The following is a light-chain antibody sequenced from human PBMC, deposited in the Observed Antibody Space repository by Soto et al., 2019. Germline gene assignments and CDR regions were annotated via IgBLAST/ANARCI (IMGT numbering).Light chain of an antibody. Sequence: EIVLTQSPVTLSLSPGKRATLSCRASQSISSSYLAWYQQRPGQAPRLLIYGASSRATGIPDRFSGSGSGTEFTLTISRLEPEDFAVYYCQQYGTSPYTFGQGTKVDIK. CDR1: QSISSSY. CDR2: GAS. V-gene: IGKV3-20*01. CDR3: QQYGTSPYT. J-gene: IGKJ2*01.